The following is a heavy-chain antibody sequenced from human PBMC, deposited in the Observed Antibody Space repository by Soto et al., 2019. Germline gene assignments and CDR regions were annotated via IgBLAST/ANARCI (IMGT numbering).Heavy chain of an antibody. V-gene: IGHV6-1*01. CDR3: ARDHQGNWFDP. CDR2: TYYRSKWYN. J-gene: IGHJ5*02. Sequence: QTLSLTFAISGDRVSSNSAAWNWLRQSRSRGLEWLGRTYYRSKWYNDYAVSVKSRITINPDTSKNQFSLQLNSVTPEDTAVYYCARDHQGNWFDPWGQGTLVTVSS. CDR1: GDRVSSNSAA.